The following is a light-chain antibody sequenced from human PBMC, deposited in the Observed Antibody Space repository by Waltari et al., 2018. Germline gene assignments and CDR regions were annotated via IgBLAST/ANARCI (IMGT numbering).Light chain of an antibody. CDR1: QSIHNY. CDR2: DTS. J-gene: IGKJ4*01. CDR3: QQRRNWPLT. Sequence: DIVLTQSPATLSLSPGERATLSFRASQSIHNYLAWYQQKPGQAPRLLIYDTSNRATGISARFSGSGFGTDFTLTISSLEPEDFAVYYCQQRRNWPLTFGGGTKVEIK. V-gene: IGKV3-11*01.